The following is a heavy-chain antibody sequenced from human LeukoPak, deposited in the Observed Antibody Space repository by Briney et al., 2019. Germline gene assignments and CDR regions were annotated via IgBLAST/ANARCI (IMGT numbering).Heavy chain of an antibody. CDR1: GFTFDDYA. V-gene: IGHV3-9*01. CDR3: AKADYYDSSGYYSFDY. Sequence: GRSLRLSCAASGFTFDDYAMRWVRQAPGKGLEWVSGISWNSGSIGYADFVKGRFTISRDNAKNSLYLQMNSLRAEDTVLYYCAKADYYDSSGYYSFDYWGQGTLVTVSS. J-gene: IGHJ4*02. D-gene: IGHD3-22*01. CDR2: ISWNSGSI.